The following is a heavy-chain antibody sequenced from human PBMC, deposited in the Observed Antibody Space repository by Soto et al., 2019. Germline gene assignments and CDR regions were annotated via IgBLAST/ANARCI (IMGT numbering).Heavy chain of an antibody. Sequence: EVQLLQSGGGLVQPGGSLRLSCAASGFTFTSYSMTWVRQTPGKGLEWVAAVNPGGYSTYYEYTVKGRFTITRDNSNKTHYLQMYSPRAEATAVYYCGKDLRAGSGYDFDSRDQGTPATVSS. CDR3: GKDLRAGSGYDFDS. CDR1: GFTFTSYS. V-gene: IGHV3-23*01. CDR2: VNPGGYST. J-gene: IGHJ4*02. D-gene: IGHD5-12*01.